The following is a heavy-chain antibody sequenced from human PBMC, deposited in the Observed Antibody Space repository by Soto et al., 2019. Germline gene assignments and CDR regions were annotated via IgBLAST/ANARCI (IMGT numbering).Heavy chain of an antibody. D-gene: IGHD3-22*01. V-gene: IGHV4-4*07. CDR2: IYTSGIT. CDR3: ARYVCSSTRCAPYYYESSGFDAFDI. J-gene: IGHJ3*02. CDR1: GGSISSYY. Sequence: SETLSLTCTVSGGSISSYYWSWIRQPAGKGLEWIGRIYTSGITNYNPSLKSRVTMSVDTSKNQFSLKLSSVTAADTAVDYCARYVCSSTRCAPYYYESSGFDAFDIWGQGTMLTV.